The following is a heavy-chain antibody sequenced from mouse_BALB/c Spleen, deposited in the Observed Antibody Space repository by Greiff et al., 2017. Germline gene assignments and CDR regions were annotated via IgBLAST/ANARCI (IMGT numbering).Heavy chain of an antibody. V-gene: IGHV14-3*02. CDR2: IDPANGNT. J-gene: IGHJ2*01. CDR1: GFNIKDTY. Sequence: VQLQQSGAELVKPGASVKLSCTASGFNIKDTYMHWVKQRPEQGLEWIGRIDPANGNTKYDPKFQGKATITADTSSNTAYLQLSSLTSEDTAVYYCARTPVDYGSSYFDYWGEGTTLSVSS. D-gene: IGHD1-1*01. CDR3: ARTPVDYGSSYFDY.